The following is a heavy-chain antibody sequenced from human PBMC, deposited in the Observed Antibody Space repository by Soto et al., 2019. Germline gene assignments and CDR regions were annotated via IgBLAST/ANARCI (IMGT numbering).Heavy chain of an antibody. Sequence: EVQLVESGGGVERPGGSLRLSCIASGFTFGDDGMYWVRQAPGKGLEWVSGISYDADRRAYEDSVKGRFTISRDNAKSSLYLKMNSLRVEETALDYCVSGRLGSRITVKGEFDNWRPGTLVTVSS. J-gene: IGHJ4*02. CDR2: ISYDADRR. CDR1: GFTFGDDG. D-gene: IGHD2-15*01. V-gene: IGHV3-20*04. CDR3: VSGRLGSRITVKGEFDN.